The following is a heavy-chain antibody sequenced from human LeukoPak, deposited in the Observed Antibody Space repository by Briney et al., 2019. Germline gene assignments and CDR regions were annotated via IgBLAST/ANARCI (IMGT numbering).Heavy chain of an antibody. CDR3: ASRGHVGSGTYSPYDY. V-gene: IGHV3-NL1*01. J-gene: IGHJ4*02. CDR1: GFTFSSYG. Sequence: GGSLRLSCAASGFTFSSYGMHWVRQAPGKGLEWVSVIYSGGSTYYSDSVRGGFTISRDNSRNTVYLRLTSLRAEDTAGYYRASRGHVGSGTYSPYDYWGQGPLVSVSS. D-gene: IGHD3-10*01. CDR2: IYSGGST.